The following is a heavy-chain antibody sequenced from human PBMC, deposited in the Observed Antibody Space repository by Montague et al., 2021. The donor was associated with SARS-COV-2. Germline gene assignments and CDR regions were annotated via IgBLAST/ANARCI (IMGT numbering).Heavy chain of an antibody. CDR1: GGSITRNYY. D-gene: IGHD3-10*01. J-gene: IGHJ3*02. V-gene: IGHV4-39*01. Sequence: SETLSLTCTLSGGSITRNYYWGWIRQPPGKGLEWVGNIYYSGTTFINPSLESRVTISVGASKSQFSLNLTSVTAADTAVYYCARPLVRGVPKAFDIWGQGALVIVSS. CDR3: ARPLVRGVPKAFDI. CDR2: IYYSGTT.